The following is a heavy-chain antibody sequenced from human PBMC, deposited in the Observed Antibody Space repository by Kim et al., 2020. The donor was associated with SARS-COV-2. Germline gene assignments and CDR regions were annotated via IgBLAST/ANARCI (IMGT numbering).Heavy chain of an antibody. CDR3: ASSRDSSGYYPNWYFDL. V-gene: IGHV1-46*01. CDR1: GYTFTSYY. D-gene: IGHD3-22*01. Sequence: ASVKVSCKASGYTFTSYYMHWVRQAPGQGLEWMGIINPSGGSTSYAQKFQGRVTMTRDTSTSTVYMELSSLRSEDTAVYYCASSRDSSGYYPNWYFDLWGRGTLVTVSS. J-gene: IGHJ2*01. CDR2: INPSGGST.